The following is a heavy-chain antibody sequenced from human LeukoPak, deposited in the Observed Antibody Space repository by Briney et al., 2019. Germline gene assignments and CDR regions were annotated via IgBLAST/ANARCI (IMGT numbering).Heavy chain of an antibody. CDR2: INPNSGGT. V-gene: IGHV1-2*02. CDR1: GYTFTGYY. CDR3: ARVQLSGYSGYDFDY. D-gene: IGHD5-12*01. Sequence: GASVKVSCKASGYTFTGYYMHWVRQAPGQGLEWMGWINPNSGGTNYAQKFQGRVTMTRDTSISTAYMELSRLRSDDTAVYYCARVQLSGYSGYDFDYWGQGTLVTVSS. J-gene: IGHJ4*02.